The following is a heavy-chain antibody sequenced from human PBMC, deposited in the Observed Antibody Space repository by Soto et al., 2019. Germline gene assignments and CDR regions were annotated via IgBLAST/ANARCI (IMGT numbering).Heavy chain of an antibody. CDR1: GGSISRSSYY. Sequence: QLQLQESGPGLVKPSETLSLTCTVSGGSISRSSYYWGWIRQPPGKGLEWIGSIYYSGSTYYNPSLKSRVTISVDTSKNQFSLKLSSVTAADTAVYYCARLGGVDPLSDLWGRGTLVTVSS. CDR2: IYYSGST. J-gene: IGHJ2*01. D-gene: IGHD5-12*01. CDR3: ARLGGVDPLSDL. V-gene: IGHV4-39*01.